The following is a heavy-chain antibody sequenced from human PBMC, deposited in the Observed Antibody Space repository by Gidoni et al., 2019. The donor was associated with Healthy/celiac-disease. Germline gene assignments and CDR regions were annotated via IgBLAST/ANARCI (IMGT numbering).Heavy chain of an antibody. D-gene: IGHD1-26*01. V-gene: IGHV3-11*01. CDR1: GFTFSDYH. CDR2: ISSSGSTI. Sequence: QVQLVESGGGLVKPGGSLRLSCAASGFTFSDYHMSWIRQAPGKGLEWVSYISSSGSTIYYADSVKGRFTISRDNAKNSLYLQMNSLRAEDTAVYYCARDLPPNSGSYRLDNWFDPWGQGTLVTVSS. J-gene: IGHJ5*02. CDR3: ARDLPPNSGSYRLDNWFDP.